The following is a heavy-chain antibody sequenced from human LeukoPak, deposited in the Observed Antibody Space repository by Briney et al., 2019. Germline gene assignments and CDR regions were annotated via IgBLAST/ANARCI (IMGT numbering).Heavy chain of an antibody. J-gene: IGHJ4*02. Sequence: PGGSLRLSCAASGLTFSDYYMSWIRQAPGKGLEWVSYISSSSSCTNYADSVKGRFTISRDNAKNSLYLQVNSLRAEDTAVYYCARVPRITMVRGVIMAYYFDYWGQGTLVTVSS. CDR3: ARVPRITMVRGVIMAYYFDY. D-gene: IGHD3-10*01. CDR1: GLTFSDYY. V-gene: IGHV3-11*05. CDR2: ISSSSSCT.